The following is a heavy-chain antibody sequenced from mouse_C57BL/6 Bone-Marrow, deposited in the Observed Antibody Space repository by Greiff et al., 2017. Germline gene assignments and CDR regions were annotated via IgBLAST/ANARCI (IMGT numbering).Heavy chain of an antibody. D-gene: IGHD2-5*01. CDR3: ARGFFYYSNPADY. V-gene: IGHV5-4*01. J-gene: IGHJ2*01. CDR1: GFTFSSYA. CDR2: ISDGGSYT. Sequence: EVLLVESGGGLVKPGGSLKLSCAASGFTFSSYAMSWVRQTPEKRLEWVATISDGGSYTYYPDNVKGRFTISRDNAKNKLYLQMSHLKSEDTAMFYGARGFFYYSNPADYWGQGTTLTVSS.